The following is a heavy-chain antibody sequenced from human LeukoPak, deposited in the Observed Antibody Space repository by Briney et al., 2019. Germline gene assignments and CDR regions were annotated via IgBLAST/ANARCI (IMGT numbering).Heavy chain of an antibody. J-gene: IGHJ6*03. CDR1: GDSFSTYT. D-gene: IGHD2/OR15-2a*01. CDR2: VIPMFGTA. Sequence: SVKVSCKASGDSFSTYTITWVRQAPGQGLEWVGGVIPMFGTANYAQKFEGRVTVYADESKTTVYMELSSLTSEDTAVYYCAREYSRLSGHYYYMDVWGKGTSVTISS. V-gene: IGHV1-69*01. CDR3: AREYSRLSGHYYYMDV.